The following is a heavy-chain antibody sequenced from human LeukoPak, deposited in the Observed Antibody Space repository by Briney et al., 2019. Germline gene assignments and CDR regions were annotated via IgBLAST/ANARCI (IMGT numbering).Heavy chain of an antibody. CDR1: GFTFSSYW. V-gene: IGHV3-7*01. J-gene: IGHJ4*02. Sequence: GGSLRLSCAASGFTFSSYWMSWVRQVPGKGLEWVANIKQDGSEKYYVDSVKGRFTISRDNAKNSLYLQMNSLRAEDTAVYYCARDKVVGATNFDYWGQGTLVTVSS. D-gene: IGHD1-26*01. CDR3: ARDKVVGATNFDY. CDR2: IKQDGSEK.